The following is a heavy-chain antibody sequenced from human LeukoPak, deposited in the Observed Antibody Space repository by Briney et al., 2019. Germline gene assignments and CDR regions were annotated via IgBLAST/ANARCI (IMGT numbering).Heavy chain of an antibody. CDR2: IIPIFGTA. CDR1: GGTFSSYA. V-gene: IGHV1-69*13. CDR3: ARGLDCSSTSCYISEWFDP. J-gene: IGHJ5*02. Sequence: VASVKVSCKASGGTFSSYAISWVRQAPGQGLEWMGGIIPIFGTANYAQKFRGRVTITADESTSTAYMGLSSLRSEDTAVYYCARGLDCSSTSCYISEWFDPWGQGTLVTVSS. D-gene: IGHD2-2*02.